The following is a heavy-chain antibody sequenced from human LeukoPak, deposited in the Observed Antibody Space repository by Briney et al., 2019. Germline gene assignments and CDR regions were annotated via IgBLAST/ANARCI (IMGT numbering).Heavy chain of an antibody. Sequence: SETLSLTCSVSGGSISSYYWSWIRQPPGKGLEWIGYIYYSGSTNYNPSLKSRVTISVDTSKNQFSLKLSSVTAADTAVYYCARKLRHQNTWFDPWGQGPLVTVSS. V-gene: IGHV4-59*01. CDR2: IYYSGST. J-gene: IGHJ5*02. CDR1: GGSISSYY. D-gene: IGHD3-3*01. CDR3: ARKLRHQNTWFDP.